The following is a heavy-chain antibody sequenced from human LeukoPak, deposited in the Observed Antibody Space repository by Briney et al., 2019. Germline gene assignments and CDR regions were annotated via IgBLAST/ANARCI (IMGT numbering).Heavy chain of an antibody. J-gene: IGHJ5*02. CDR3: ARGKTDYYDSTAYRFDP. CDR2: INPNSGGP. CDR1: GYTFTGYY. Sequence: ASVKVSCKASGYTFTGYYMHWVRQAPGQGLEWMGWINPNSGGPNYAQKFRGRVTMTSDTSISTAYMELSRLTSDDTAVYYCARGKTDYYDSTAYRFDPWGQGTLVTVSS. D-gene: IGHD3-22*01. V-gene: IGHV1-2*02.